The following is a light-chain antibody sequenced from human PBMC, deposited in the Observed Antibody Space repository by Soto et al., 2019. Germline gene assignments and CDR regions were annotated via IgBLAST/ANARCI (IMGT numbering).Light chain of an antibody. Sequence: EIVLTQSPATLSVSPGERATLSCRASQSISSLLAWYQQKPGQAPRLLIYSASTRATGIPDRFSGSGSGTDFTLTISSLQPEDFATYYCQQSFSPPQTFGQGTKVDIK. V-gene: IGKV3D-15*01. CDR2: SAS. CDR1: QSISSL. CDR3: QQSFSPPQT. J-gene: IGKJ1*01.